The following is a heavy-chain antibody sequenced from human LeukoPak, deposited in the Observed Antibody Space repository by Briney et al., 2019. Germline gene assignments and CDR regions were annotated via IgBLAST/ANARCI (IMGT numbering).Heavy chain of an antibody. CDR3: ARGILQQQLVAN. D-gene: IGHD6-13*01. V-gene: IGHV1-2*02. CDR1: GYTFNDYY. J-gene: IGHJ4*02. Sequence: ASVKVSCKASGYTFNDYYIHWVRQAPGLGLEWMGWVNPKTGRTKYAQKLQAGVTMTSDTSIVTAYMELSSLTSDDTATYYCARGILQQQLVANWGQGTLVTVSS. CDR2: VNPKTGRT.